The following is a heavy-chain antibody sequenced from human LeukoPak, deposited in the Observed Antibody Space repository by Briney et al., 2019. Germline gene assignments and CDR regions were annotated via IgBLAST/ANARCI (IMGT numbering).Heavy chain of an antibody. CDR1: GYTFTSYG. V-gene: IGHV1-18*01. J-gene: IGHJ4*02. Sequence: ASVKVSCKASGYTFTSYGISWVLQAPGHGLEWMGWISAYNGNTNYAQKLQGRFTMTTDTSTSTAYMELRSLRSDDTAVYYCARGTYDSSGYYYVHYFDYWGQGTLVTVSS. D-gene: IGHD3-22*01. CDR3: ARGTYDSSGYYYVHYFDY. CDR2: ISAYNGNT.